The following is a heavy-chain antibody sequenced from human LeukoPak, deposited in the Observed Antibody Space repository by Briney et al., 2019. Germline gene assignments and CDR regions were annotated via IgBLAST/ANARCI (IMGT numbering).Heavy chain of an antibody. V-gene: IGHV3-23*01. D-gene: IGHD1-1*01. Sequence: GGSLRLSCAASGFTFSSYAMSWVRQAPGKGLEWVSAISGSGGSTYYADSVRGRFTISRDNSKNTLYLQMNSLRAEDTAVYYCAKDQYNWNSYDAFDIWGQGTMVTVSS. CDR3: AKDQYNWNSYDAFDI. J-gene: IGHJ3*02. CDR2: ISGSGGST. CDR1: GFTFSSYA.